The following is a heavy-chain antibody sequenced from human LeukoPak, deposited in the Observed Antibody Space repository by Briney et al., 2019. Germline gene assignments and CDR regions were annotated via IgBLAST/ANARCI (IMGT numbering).Heavy chain of an antibody. J-gene: IGHJ4*02. V-gene: IGHV1-18*01. CDR2: ISAYNGNT. D-gene: IGHD6-19*01. CDR1: SYTFTSYG. Sequence: RASVKVSCKASSYTFTSYGISWVRQAPGQGLEWMGWISAYNGNTNYAQKLQGRVTMTTDTSTSTAYMELRSLRSDDTAVYYCARASSVAVAGSFSYWGQGTLVTVSS. CDR3: ARASSVAVAGSFSY.